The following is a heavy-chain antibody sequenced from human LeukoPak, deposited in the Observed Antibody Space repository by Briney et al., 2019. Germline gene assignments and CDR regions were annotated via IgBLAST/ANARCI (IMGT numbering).Heavy chain of an antibody. J-gene: IGHJ4*02. Sequence: GGSLRLSCAASGFTFSSYGMHWVRQAPGKGLEWVAYIRNDGSKEYYADSVKGRFTLSRDNSKNTLYLQMNSLRAEGTAVYYCARDYSYAWNYWGQGTLVTVSS. D-gene: IGHD5-18*01. CDR3: ARDYSYAWNY. V-gene: IGHV3-30*02. CDR1: GFTFSSYG. CDR2: IRNDGSKE.